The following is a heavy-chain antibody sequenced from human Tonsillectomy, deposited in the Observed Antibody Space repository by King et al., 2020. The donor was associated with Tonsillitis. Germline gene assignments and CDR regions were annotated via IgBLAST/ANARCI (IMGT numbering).Heavy chain of an antibody. Sequence: VQLVESGGGLVQTGGSLRLSCAVSGFTISSYWMYWVRQAPGKGLVWVSRFKSDGNRTSYADSVRGRFTISRDNAKNTLNLQMNSRRAEDTAVYYCARDREYCTNGVCYTPAFDIWGQGTMVTVSS. CDR2: FKSDGNRT. CDR1: GFTISSYW. D-gene: IGHD2-8*01. V-gene: IGHV3-74*01. CDR3: ARDREYCTNGVCYTPAFDI. J-gene: IGHJ3*02.